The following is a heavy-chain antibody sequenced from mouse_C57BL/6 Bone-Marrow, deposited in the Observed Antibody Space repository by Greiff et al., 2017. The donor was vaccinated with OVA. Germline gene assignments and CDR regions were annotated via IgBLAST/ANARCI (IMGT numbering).Heavy chain of an antibody. J-gene: IGHJ1*03. Sequence: EVHLVESGGGLVKPGGSLKLSCAASGFTFSDYGMHWVRQAPEKGLEWVAYISSGSSTIYYADTVKGRFTISRDNAKNTLFLQMTSLRSEDTAMYYCARRAGFYWYFDVWGTGTTVTVSS. D-gene: IGHD3-1*01. CDR3: ARRAGFYWYFDV. CDR1: GFTFSDYG. V-gene: IGHV5-17*01. CDR2: ISSGSSTI.